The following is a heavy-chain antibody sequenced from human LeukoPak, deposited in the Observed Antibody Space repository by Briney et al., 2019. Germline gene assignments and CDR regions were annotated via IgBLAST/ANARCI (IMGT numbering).Heavy chain of an antibody. Sequence: GGSLRLSCAASGFTFSSYAMHWVRQAPGKGLEWVAVISYDGSNKYYADSVKGRFSISRDNSKNTLYLQMNSLRAEDTAVYYCARGYSYGPTDAFDIWGQGTMVTVSS. J-gene: IGHJ3*02. CDR2: ISYDGSNK. D-gene: IGHD5-18*01. CDR3: ARGYSYGPTDAFDI. V-gene: IGHV3-30*04. CDR1: GFTFSSYA.